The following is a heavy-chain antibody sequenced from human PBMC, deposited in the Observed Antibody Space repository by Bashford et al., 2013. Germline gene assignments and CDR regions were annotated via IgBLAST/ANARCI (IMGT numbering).Heavy chain of an antibody. Sequence: ASVKVSCKASGYTFTGYYMHWVRQAPGQGLEWMGWINPNSGGTNYAQKFQGWVTMTRDTSISTAYMELSRLRSDDTAVYYCARGIRGDTAMPFEYYFDYWGQGTLVTVSS. J-gene: IGHJ4*02. CDR2: INPNSGGT. V-gene: IGHV1-2*04. D-gene: IGHD5-18*01. CDR3: ARGIRGDTAMPFEYYFDY. CDR1: GYTFTGYY.